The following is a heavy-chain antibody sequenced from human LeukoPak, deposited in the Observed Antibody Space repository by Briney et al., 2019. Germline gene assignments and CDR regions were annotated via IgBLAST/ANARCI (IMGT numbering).Heavy chain of an antibody. CDR1: GYTFTGYG. CDR3: ARDSSVCSSTSCYRSFDY. D-gene: IGHD2-2*01. CDR2: ISAYNGNT. J-gene: IGHJ4*02. V-gene: IGHV1-18*01. Sequence: ASVKVSCKASGYTFTGYGISWVRQAPGQGLEWMGWISAYNGNTNYAQKLQGRITMTTDTSTSTAYMELRSLRSDDTAVYYCARDSSVCSSTSCYRSFDYWGQGTLVTVSS.